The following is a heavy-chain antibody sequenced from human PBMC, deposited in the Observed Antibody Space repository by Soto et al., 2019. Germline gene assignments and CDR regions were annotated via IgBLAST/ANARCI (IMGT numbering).Heavy chain of an antibody. Sequence: PGESLKISCQGTGYTFTDYWVGWVRQRPGRGLEWMGIIFPGNSDTRYSPSFEGQVTSSADKSTNTAYLQWNSLKVADSGMYYFARRTAVVGNAIHIWGQGIMVTVSS. CDR2: IFPGNSDT. CDR3: ARRTAVVGNAIHI. J-gene: IGHJ3*02. V-gene: IGHV5-51*01. D-gene: IGHD6-19*01. CDR1: GYTFTDYW.